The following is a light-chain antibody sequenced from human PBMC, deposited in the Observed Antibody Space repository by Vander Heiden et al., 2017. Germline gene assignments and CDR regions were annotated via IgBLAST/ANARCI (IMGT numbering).Light chain of an antibody. J-gene: IGKJ1*01. V-gene: IGKV3-11*01. CDR3: QHRSGWLPGT. CDR1: QSVSSY. Sequence: EIVLTQSSATRSLSPGEGAYLSCRASQSVSSYLAWYQNKPGQAPRLLIYEASSRATGIPGRFSGTGSGTDFTLAISSLEPEDSAVYYCQHRSGWLPGTFGPGTKVEIK. CDR2: EAS.